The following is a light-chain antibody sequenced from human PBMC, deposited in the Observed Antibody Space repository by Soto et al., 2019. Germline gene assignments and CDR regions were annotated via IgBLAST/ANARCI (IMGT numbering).Light chain of an antibody. CDR3: QQRSNWPPLT. CDR1: QSVSSY. Sequence: EIVLTQSPATLSLSPGERATLSCRASQSVSSYLAWYQQKPGQAPRLLIYDISNRATGIPARFSGSGSGTDFTLTISSLEPEDFAVYYCQQRSNWPPLTFGGGTKVEIK. CDR2: DIS. V-gene: IGKV3-11*01. J-gene: IGKJ4*01.